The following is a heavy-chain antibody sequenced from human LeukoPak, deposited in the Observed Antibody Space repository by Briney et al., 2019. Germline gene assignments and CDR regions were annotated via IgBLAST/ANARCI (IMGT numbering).Heavy chain of an antibody. CDR1: GGSISSYY. CDR3: ARKYSSYPFDY. D-gene: IGHD6-6*01. J-gene: IGHJ4*02. CDR2: IYYSGST. V-gene: IGHV4-59*04. Sequence: PSETLSLTCTVSGGSISSYYWSWIRQPPGKGLEWIGYIYYSGSTYYNPSLKSRVTISVDTSKNQFSLKLSSVTAADTAVYYCARKYSSYPFDYWGQGTLVTVSS.